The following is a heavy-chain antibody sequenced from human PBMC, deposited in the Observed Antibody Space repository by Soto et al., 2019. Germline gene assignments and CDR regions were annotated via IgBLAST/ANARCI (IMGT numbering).Heavy chain of an antibody. CDR3: GKERRGSGWSVCNY. J-gene: IGHJ4*02. D-gene: IGHD6-19*01. V-gene: IGHV3-23*01. Sequence: VQLLESGGGLVQPGGSLRLSCAASGFTFRDYAMNWVRQAPGKGLEWVSDISGSGDSARYADSVRGRFTISRDNSRNTLYLQMNSLRVHDTAVYYCGKERRGSGWSVCNYWGQGTLVTVSS. CDR2: ISGSGDSA. CDR1: GFTFRDYA.